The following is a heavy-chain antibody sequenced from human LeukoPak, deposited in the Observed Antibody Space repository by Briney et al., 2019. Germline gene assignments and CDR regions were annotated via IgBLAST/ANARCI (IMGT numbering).Heavy chain of an antibody. CDR2: IYYSGST. Sequence: SETLSLTCTVSGGSISSSSYYWGWIRQPPGKGLEWIGSIYYSGSTYYNPSLKSRVTISVDTSKNQFSLKLSSVTAADTAVYYCARLTIWSGPIGHFDYWGQGTLVTVSS. CDR1: GGSISSSSYY. D-gene: IGHD3-10*01. J-gene: IGHJ4*02. V-gene: IGHV4-39*01. CDR3: ARLTIWSGPIGHFDY.